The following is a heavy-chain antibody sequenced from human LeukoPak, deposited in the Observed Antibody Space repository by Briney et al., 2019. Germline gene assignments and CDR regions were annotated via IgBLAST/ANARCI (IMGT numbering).Heavy chain of an antibody. J-gene: IGHJ4*02. V-gene: IGHV4-34*01. Sequence: SETLSLTCAVYGGSFSGYYWSWIRQPPGKGLEWIGEINHSGSTNYNPSPKSRVTISVDTSKNQFSLKLSSVTAADTAVYYCARHLSYYGSGSYRVIYYFDYWGQGTLVTVSS. D-gene: IGHD3-10*01. CDR1: GGSFSGYY. CDR2: INHSGST. CDR3: ARHLSYYGSGSYRVIYYFDY.